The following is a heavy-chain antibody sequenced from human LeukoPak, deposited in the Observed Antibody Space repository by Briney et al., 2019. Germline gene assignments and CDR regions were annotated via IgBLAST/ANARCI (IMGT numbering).Heavy chain of an antibody. CDR3: ASLCGGDCPLGDF. Sequence: SETLSLTCAVYGGSFSGYYWSWIRQPPGKGLEWIGEINHSGSTNYNPSLKSRVTISVDTSKNQFSLKLSSVTAADTAVYYCASLCGGDCPLGDFWGQGTLVTVSS. D-gene: IGHD2-21*02. V-gene: IGHV4-34*01. CDR1: GGSFSGYY. CDR2: INHSGST. J-gene: IGHJ4*02.